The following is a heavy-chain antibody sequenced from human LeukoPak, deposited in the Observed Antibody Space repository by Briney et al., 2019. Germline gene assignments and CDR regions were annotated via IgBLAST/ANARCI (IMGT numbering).Heavy chain of an antibody. J-gene: IGHJ4*02. CDR1: GVPVSTNYYY. Sequence: SSETLSLTCTVSGVPVSTNYYYWHWVRQSPGRGLEWIGYISYTGSPNYNPSLESRVTISVDTSKNQFSLKLTSLTAADTAVYFCARQYCGGDCYSLDYWGPGKLVAVSS. CDR3: ARQYCGGDCYSLDY. V-gene: IGHV4-61*01. CDR2: ISYTGSP. D-gene: IGHD2-21*02.